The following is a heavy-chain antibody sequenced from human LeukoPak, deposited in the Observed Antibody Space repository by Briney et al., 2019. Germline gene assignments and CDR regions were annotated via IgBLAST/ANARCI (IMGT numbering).Heavy chain of an antibody. J-gene: IGHJ5*02. V-gene: IGHV4-61*09. Sequence: PSQTLSLTCSIPGGSISSNLYYWNWIRQSAGKGLEWIGHIYTSGTTIYKPSLNSRVTLSVDTSKNQFSLTLSSVTAADTAVYSCAREYASGPRPSTPDPYCQGPLVLVSS. D-gene: IGHD6-19*01. CDR3: AREYASGPRPSTPDP. CDR2: IYTSGTT. CDR1: GGSISSNLYY.